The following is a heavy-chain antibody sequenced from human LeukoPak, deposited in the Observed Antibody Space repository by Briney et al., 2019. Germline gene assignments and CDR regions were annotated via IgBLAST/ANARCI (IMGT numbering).Heavy chain of an antibody. CDR1: GFTFSSYS. D-gene: IGHD5-18*01. CDR2: ISSSSSTI. Sequence: GGSLRLSCAASGFTFSSYSMNWVRQAPGKGLEWVSYISSSSSTIYYADSVKGRFTISRDNAKNSLYLQMNSLKDDDTAVYYCARDHNYGFDYWGQGTLVTVSS. V-gene: IGHV3-48*02. J-gene: IGHJ4*02. CDR3: ARDHNYGFDY.